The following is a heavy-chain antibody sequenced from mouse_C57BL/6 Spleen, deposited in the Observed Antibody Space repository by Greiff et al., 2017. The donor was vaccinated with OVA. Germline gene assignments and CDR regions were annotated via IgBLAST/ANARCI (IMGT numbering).Heavy chain of an antibody. J-gene: IGHJ2*01. CDR2: IHPNSGST. Sequence: QVQLQQPGAELVKPGASVKLSCKASGYTFTSYWMHWVKQRPGQGLEWIGMIHPNSGSTNYNEKFKSKATLTVDKSSSTAYMRLSSLTSEDSAVYYCDLFITTVVNDVGGWGQCTTLTVST. V-gene: IGHV1-64*01. D-gene: IGHD1-1*01. CDR3: DLFITTVVNDVGG. CDR1: GYTFTSYW.